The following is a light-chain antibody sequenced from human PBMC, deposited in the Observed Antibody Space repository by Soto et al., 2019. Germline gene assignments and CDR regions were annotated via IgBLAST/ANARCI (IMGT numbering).Light chain of an antibody. J-gene: IGKJ2*01. CDR1: RSLVHTDGNTY. V-gene: IGKV2-24*01. CDR3: MQATQYPHT. CDR2: EIS. Sequence: DIVLTQSPLSSAVSLGQSASISCTASRSLVHTDGNTYLNWLHQRPGQPPRLLIYEISDRFSGVPDRFSGSWAGTDFTLRIDRVEAEDVGIYYCMQATQYPHTFGQGTKLEI.